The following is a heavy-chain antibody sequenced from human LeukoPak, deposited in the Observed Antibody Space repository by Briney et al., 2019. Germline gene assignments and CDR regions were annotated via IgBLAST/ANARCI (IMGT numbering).Heavy chain of an antibody. Sequence: PGGSLRLSCAASGFSFSSYGMHWVRQAPGKGLEWVAVIWNDGSDDYYKDSVKGRFTISRDNAKNSLYLQMNSLRAEDTAVYYCARDRQQLVYTLQSYFDYWGQGTLVTVSS. CDR3: ARDRQQLVYTLQSYFDY. V-gene: IGHV3-33*01. D-gene: IGHD6-13*01. CDR1: GFSFSSYG. CDR2: IWNDGSDD. J-gene: IGHJ4*02.